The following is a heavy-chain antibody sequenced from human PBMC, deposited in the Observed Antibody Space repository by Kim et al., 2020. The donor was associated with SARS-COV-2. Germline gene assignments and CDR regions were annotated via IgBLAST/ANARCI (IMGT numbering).Heavy chain of an antibody. V-gene: IGHV1-69*13. J-gene: IGHJ6*02. Sequence: SVKVSCKASGGTFSSYAISWVRQAPGQGLEWMGGIIPIFGTANYAQKFQGRVTITADESTSTAYMELSSLRSEDTAVYYCARRRGQTFPTARYYYGMDVWGQGTTVTVSS. D-gene: IGHD3-16*01. CDR2: IIPIFGTA. CDR1: GGTFSSYA. CDR3: ARRRGQTFPTARYYYGMDV.